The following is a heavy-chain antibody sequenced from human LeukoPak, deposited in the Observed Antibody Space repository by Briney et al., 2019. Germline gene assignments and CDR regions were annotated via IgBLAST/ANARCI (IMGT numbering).Heavy chain of an antibody. Sequence: GGSLRLSCAASGFSFSDFGMHWIRQAPGKGLEWVTLIRSDGSSIYYADSVKGRFTISRDNSRNTLYLQMNSLRVEDTAVYYCAKDRDEYGNDRWGQGILVTVST. CDR1: GFSFSDFG. CDR3: AKDRDEYGNDR. V-gene: IGHV3-30*02. D-gene: IGHD4-17*01. J-gene: IGHJ5*02. CDR2: IRSDGSSI.